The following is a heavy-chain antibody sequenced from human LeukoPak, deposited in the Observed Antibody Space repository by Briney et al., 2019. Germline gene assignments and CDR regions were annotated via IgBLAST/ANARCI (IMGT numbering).Heavy chain of an antibody. CDR1: GFTFDDYG. Sequence: GGSLRLSCAASGFTFDDYGMSWVRQAPGKGLEWVSGINWNGGSTGYADSVKGRFTISRDNAKNSLYLQMNSLRAEDTALYYYAREFDSSGYYPPRDYWGQGTLVTVSS. CDR2: INWNGGST. CDR3: AREFDSSGYYPPRDY. V-gene: IGHV3-20*04. J-gene: IGHJ4*02. D-gene: IGHD3-22*01.